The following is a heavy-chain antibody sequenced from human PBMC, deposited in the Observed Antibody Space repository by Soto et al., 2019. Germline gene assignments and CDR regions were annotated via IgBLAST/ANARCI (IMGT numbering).Heavy chain of an antibody. CDR3: ARSLVSRGTFDV. J-gene: IGHJ3*01. V-gene: IGHV4-59*08. D-gene: IGHD3-10*01. CDR1: GGSISSYY. CDR2: ISYSGRT. Sequence: SETLSLTCTVSGGSISSYYWSWIRQPPGKGLEWIGFISYSGRTNYNPSLKSRVTISVDTSKNQFSLKLSSVTAADTAAYYCARSLVSRGTFDVWGQGTLVTVSS.